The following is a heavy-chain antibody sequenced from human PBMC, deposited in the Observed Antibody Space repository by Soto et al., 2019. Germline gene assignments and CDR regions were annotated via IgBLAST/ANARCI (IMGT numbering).Heavy chain of an antibody. V-gene: IGHV1-18*01. Sequence: GASVKVSCKASGYTFTSYGISWVRQAPGQGLEWMGWISAYNGNTNYAQKLQGRVTMTTDTSTSTAYMELRSLRSDDTAVYYCARGPYCGGDCYGGVLYYYGMDVWGQGTKVTVSS. D-gene: IGHD2-21*02. CDR3: ARGPYCGGDCYGGVLYYYGMDV. J-gene: IGHJ6*02. CDR1: GYTFTSYG. CDR2: ISAYNGNT.